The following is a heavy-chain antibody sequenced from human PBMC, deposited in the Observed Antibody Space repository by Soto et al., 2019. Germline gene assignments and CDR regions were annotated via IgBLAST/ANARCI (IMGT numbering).Heavy chain of an antibody. J-gene: IGHJ4*02. CDR1: GFTFSSYW. CDR3: AKASSRVHYFDY. V-gene: IGHV3-74*01. Sequence: GGSLRLSCAASGFTFSSYWMHWVRQAPGKGLVWVSRINSDGSSTSYADSVKGRFTISRDNAKNTLYLQMNSLRAEDTAVYYCAKASSRVHYFDYWGQGTLVTVSS. CDR2: INSDGSST.